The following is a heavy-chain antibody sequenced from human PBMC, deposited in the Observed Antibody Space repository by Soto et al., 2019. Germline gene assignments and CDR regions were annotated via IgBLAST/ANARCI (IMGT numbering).Heavy chain of an antibody. CDR2: VWSDGSNR. V-gene: IGHV3-33*01. D-gene: IGHD4-4*01. Sequence: QVQLVASGGGVGQPGRSLRLSCEAFGFTFSNHGMHWVRQAPGKGLQWVASVWSDGSNRYYADSVKGRFTMSRENSKKTLYLQMNNLRADDTAVYYCARDGSNKPGFYYGMDVWGQETTVSVS. J-gene: IGHJ6*02. CDR1: GFTFSNHG. CDR3: ARDGSNKPGFYYGMDV.